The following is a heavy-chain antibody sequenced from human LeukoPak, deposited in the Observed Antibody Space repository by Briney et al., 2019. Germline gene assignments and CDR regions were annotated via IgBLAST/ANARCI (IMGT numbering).Heavy chain of an antibody. CDR3: ARDPRYSDFHLGSGAFDL. V-gene: IGHV1-46*01. CDR2: INPSGGST. Sequence: ASVKVSCKASGYTFTSYYMHWVRQAPGQGLEWMGIINPSGGSTNYAQKFQGRVTITADESTSTAYMELSSLRSEDTAVYYCARDPRYSDFHLGSGAFDLWGQGTMVTVSS. D-gene: IGHD5-12*01. J-gene: IGHJ3*01. CDR1: GYTFTSYY.